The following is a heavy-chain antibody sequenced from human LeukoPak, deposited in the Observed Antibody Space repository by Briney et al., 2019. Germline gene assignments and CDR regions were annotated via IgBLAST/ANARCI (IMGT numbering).Heavy chain of an antibody. V-gene: IGHV1-8*01. CDR1: GYTFTSYD. CDR3: ARVKGSSSWYLDMTYFDY. D-gene: IGHD6-13*01. J-gene: IGHJ4*02. Sequence: ASVKVSCKASGYTFTSYDINWVRQATGQGLEWMGWMNPNSGNTGYAQKFQGRVTMTRNTSISTAYMELSSLRSEDTAVYYCARVKGSSSWYLDMTYFDYWGQGTLVTVSS. CDR2: MNPNSGNT.